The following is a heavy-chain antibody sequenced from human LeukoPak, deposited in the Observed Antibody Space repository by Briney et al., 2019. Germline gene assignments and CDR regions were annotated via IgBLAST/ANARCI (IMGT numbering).Heavy chain of an antibody. CDR3: ARESDDSSGYYSY. V-gene: IGHV1-2*02. J-gene: IGHJ4*02. D-gene: IGHD3-22*01. Sequence: GASVKVSCRASGYTFTGYYMHWVRQAPGQGLEWMGWINPNSGGTNYAQKFQGRVTMTRDTSISTAYMELSRLRSDDTAVYYCARESDDSSGYYSYWGQGTLVTVSS. CDR1: GYTFTGYY. CDR2: INPNSGGT.